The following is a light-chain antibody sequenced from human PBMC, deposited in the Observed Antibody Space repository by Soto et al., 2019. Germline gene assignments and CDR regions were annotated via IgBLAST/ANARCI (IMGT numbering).Light chain of an antibody. Sequence: EIVLTQSPGTLSLSPGERATLSCRASQSVSSSYLAWYQQKPGQAPRLLIYGASSRATGIPDRFSGSGSGTDFTLTISRLEPEDFAVYYCQQYTAFLFGPGTKVDLQ. CDR3: QQYTAFL. CDR1: QSVSSSY. J-gene: IGKJ3*01. V-gene: IGKV3-20*01. CDR2: GAS.